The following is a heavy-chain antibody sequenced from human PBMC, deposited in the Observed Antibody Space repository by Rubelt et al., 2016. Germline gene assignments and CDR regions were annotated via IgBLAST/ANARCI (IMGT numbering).Heavy chain of an antibody. D-gene: IGHD2-2*02. CDR3: ARGGYCSSTSCYSWFDP. J-gene: IGHJ5*02. CDR1: GGSISSTSSY. CDR2: IYHSGST. V-gene: IGHV4-39*07. Sequence: QLQLQESGPGLVKPSETLSLICTVSGGSISSTSSYWGWIRQPPGKGLEWIGSIYHSGSTYYNPSLKSRVTISVDTSKNQFSLKLSSVTAADTAVYYCARGGYCSSTSCYSWFDPWGQGTLVTVSS.